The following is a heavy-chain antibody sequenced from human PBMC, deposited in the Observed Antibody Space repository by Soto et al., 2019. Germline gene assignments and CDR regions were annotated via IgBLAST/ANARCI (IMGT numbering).Heavy chain of an antibody. CDR2: INDYGTTI. J-gene: IGHJ4*02. CDR1: GFTLGNYW. V-gene: IGHV3-74*01. D-gene: IGHD1-1*01. Sequence: PGGSLRRSCAASGFTLGNYWMHWVRQAPGKGLVWVSRINDYGTTINYAESVEGRFIISRDDAKSEVYLRMNNLRAEDSAVYYCARGGLEPFDYWGQGALVTVSS. CDR3: ARGGLEPFDY.